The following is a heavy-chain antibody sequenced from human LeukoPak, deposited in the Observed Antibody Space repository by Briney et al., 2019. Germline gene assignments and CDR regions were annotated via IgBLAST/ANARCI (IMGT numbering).Heavy chain of an antibody. D-gene: IGHD1/OR15-1a*01. CDR1: GYSISSGDW. CDR2: IYSSGSF. Sequence: PSDTLSLTCAVSGYSISSGDWWGWIRQPPGKGLEWIGYIYSSGSFYHNPSLKSRVTMSLDSSKNHFSLKLNAVNIVDTAVYYCARMTGTEAGTRWTWVDHWGQGALVTVSS. V-gene: IGHV4-28*05. J-gene: IGHJ5*02. CDR3: ARMTGTEAGTRWTWVDH.